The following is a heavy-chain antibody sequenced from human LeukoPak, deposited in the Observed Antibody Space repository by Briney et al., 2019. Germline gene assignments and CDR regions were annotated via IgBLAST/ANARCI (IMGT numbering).Heavy chain of an antibody. V-gene: IGHV3-33*01. D-gene: IGHD2-15*01. CDR1: GFTFSSYG. Sequence: PGGPLRLSCAASGFTFSSYGMHWVSQAPGRELEWVAVIWYDGSNKYYADSVKGRFTISRDNSKNTLYLQMNSLRAEDTAVYYCARDHRIVGYCSGGSCYSGAFDIWGQGTMVTVSS. CDR3: ARDHRIVGYCSGGSCYSGAFDI. J-gene: IGHJ3*02. CDR2: IWYDGSNK.